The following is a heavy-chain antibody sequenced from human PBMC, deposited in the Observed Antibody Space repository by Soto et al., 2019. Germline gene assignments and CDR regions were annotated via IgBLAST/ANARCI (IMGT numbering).Heavy chain of an antibody. CDR1: GFTVSSNY. CDR2: IYSDGRT. J-gene: IGHJ4*02. V-gene: IGHV3-53*03. CDR3: ARVGPREKTSGIDY. Sequence: GGSLRLSCAVSGFTVSSNYMSWVRQPPGKGLEWVSLIYSDGRTYYADSVKGRFTISRDNSQKTLYLQLDSLRVEDTALYYCARVGPREKTSGIDYWGQGTLVTVSS.